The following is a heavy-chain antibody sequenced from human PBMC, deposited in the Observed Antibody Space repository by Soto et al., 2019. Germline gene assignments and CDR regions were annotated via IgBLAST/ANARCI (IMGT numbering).Heavy chain of an antibody. D-gene: IGHD3-3*01. CDR3: ARGPNPPILEWLSFDY. J-gene: IGHJ4*02. V-gene: IGHV3-30-3*01. CDR1: GVTFISYA. Sequence: GGSLRLSCAASGVTFISYAMHWVRQAPGKGLEWVAVISYDGSNKYYADSVKGRFTISRDNSKNTLYLQMNSLRAEDTAVYYCARGPNPPILEWLSFDYWGQGTLVTVSS. CDR2: ISYDGSNK.